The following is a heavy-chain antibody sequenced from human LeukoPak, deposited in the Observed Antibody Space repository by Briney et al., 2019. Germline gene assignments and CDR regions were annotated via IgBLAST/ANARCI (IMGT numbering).Heavy chain of an antibody. Sequence: PGGSLRLSCTASGFSFSTYWMFWVRQAPGKGLVWVSQINPDGASTTYADPAKGRFTASRDNANNALHLQRNSLRVDDTAVYYCARGTAIAAGIDFWGQGTLVTVSS. V-gene: IGHV3-74*01. J-gene: IGHJ4*02. D-gene: IGHD6-25*01. CDR2: INPDGAST. CDR1: GFSFSTYW. CDR3: ARGTAIAAGIDF.